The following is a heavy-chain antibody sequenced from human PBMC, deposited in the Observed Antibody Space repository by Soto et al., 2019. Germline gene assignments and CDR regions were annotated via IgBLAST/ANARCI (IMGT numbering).Heavy chain of an antibody. CDR1: GFTFSNYE. CDR3: ARRGYGSRWPNVYLDV. Sequence: EAQLEESVGGLVQPGGSLRLSCAASGFTFSNYEMHWVRQAPGKGLEYVSGISNNGAHTDYAKSVKGRFTISRDNSENTLYLQMGSLRAEDMALYYCARRGYGSRWPNVYLDVWGKGTTVTVSS. CDR2: ISNNGAHT. V-gene: IGHV3-64*01. D-gene: IGHD6-13*01. J-gene: IGHJ6*03.